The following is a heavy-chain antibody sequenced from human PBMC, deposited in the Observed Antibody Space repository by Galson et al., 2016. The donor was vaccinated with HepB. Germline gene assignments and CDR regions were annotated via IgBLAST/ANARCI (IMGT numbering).Heavy chain of an antibody. Sequence: SLRLSCAASGFTFGVYGMHWVRRSPGKGLEWVALISYDDSLIYYAASVKGRFTISRDEATNTLFLQMNSLRREDTGLYYCVKDSLKEIQVWSSFDSWGQGTLVTVSS. J-gene: IGHJ4*02. CDR2: ISYDDSLI. D-gene: IGHD2-21*01. CDR1: GFTFGVYG. CDR3: VKDSLKEIQVWSSFDS. V-gene: IGHV3-30*18.